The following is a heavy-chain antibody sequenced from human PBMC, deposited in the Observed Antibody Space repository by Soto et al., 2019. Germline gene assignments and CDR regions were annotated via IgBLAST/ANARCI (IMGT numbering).Heavy chain of an antibody. D-gene: IGHD2-21*01. Sequence: ELQLVETGGGLIQTGGSLRLSCAASGFSISSNYIAWVRQPPGKGLEWVSTTFSGGNTEYAASVKGRCSISRDNYKNTRYLQMDNLRVEDTAVYYCARNPPSAIQGWAFGMDVWGQGTTVSVSS. J-gene: IGHJ6*02. CDR3: ARNPPSAIQGWAFGMDV. CDR1: GFSISSNY. CDR2: TFSGGNT. V-gene: IGHV3-53*02.